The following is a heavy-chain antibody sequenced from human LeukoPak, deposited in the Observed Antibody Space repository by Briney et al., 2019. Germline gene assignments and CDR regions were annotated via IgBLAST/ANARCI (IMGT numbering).Heavy chain of an antibody. J-gene: IGHJ4*02. CDR2: MNTDGSRT. Sequence: GGSLRFSCAASVFTFSRYWMHWVRQAPGKGLVWVSRMNTDGSRTDYADSVKGRFTISRDNAKNILYLQMNSLGAEDTAVYSCASDFTGRDDYWGQGTLVTVSS. CDR3: ASDFTGRDDY. CDR1: VFTFSRYW. V-gene: IGHV3-74*01. D-gene: IGHD2-8*02.